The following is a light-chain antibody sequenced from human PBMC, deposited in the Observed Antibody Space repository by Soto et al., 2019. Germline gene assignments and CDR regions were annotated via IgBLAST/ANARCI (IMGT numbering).Light chain of an antibody. J-gene: IGKJ1*01. CDR2: GAS. V-gene: IGKV3-15*01. CDR3: QQDKEWPWT. CDR1: QSVSSN. Sequence: EIVMTQSPATLSVSPGERATLSCRASQSVSSNLAWYQQKPAQAPRLLMYGASTRATGTPARFSGSGSGTEFTLTISSLQSEDFAVYYCQQDKEWPWTFGQGTKVEIK.